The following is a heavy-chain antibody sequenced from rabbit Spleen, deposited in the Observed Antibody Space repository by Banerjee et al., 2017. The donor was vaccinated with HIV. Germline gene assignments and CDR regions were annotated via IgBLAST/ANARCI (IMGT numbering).Heavy chain of an antibody. V-gene: IGHV1S45*01. CDR1: GFSFSDRDV. CDR2: IDTNDADT. D-gene: IGHD4-1*01. Sequence: EQLEESGRGLVRPEGSLTLTCKASGFSFSDRDVMCWVRQAPGKGLEWIACIDTNDADTDYANWPKGRFTISSHNAQNTLFLQLNSLTVADTATYFCVRNSGWGVSYFTLWGQGTLVTVS. J-gene: IGHJ4*01. CDR3: VRNSGWGVSYFTL.